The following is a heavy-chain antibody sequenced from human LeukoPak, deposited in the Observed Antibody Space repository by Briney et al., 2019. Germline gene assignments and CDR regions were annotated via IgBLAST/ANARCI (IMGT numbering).Heavy chain of an antibody. CDR1: AYTFSDYY. V-gene: IGHV1-2*02. CDR2: IDPNSEDT. CDR3: ARRSRNGLDAFHI. J-gene: IGHJ3*02. Sequence: ASVKVSCKASAYTFSDYYLHWVRQAPGQGPEWMGWIDPNSEDTEYAQKFQGRVTMTRVRYISTAYMELSRLTSDDTAVYYCARRSRNGLDAFHIWGQGTMVTVSS. D-gene: IGHD2-8*01.